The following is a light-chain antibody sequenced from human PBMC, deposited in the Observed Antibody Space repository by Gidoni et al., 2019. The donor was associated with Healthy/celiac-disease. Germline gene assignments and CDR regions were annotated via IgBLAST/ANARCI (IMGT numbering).Light chain of an antibody. CDR2: DAS. CDR1: QTIGRY. CDR3: QESYTVLYA. J-gene: IGKJ2*01. Sequence: DIQMTQSPSSLSASVRDRVTITCRASQTIGRYLNWYQQRPGKAPKLLIHDASSLQSGVPSRFSGSGSGTDFTLTITSLQPEDFATYYCQESYTVLYAFGQGTKVEIK. V-gene: IGKV1-39*01.